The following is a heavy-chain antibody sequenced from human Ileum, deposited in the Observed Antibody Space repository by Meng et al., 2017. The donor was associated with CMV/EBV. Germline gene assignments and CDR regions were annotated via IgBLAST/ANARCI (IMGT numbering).Heavy chain of an antibody. CDR3: ARNYGSGNWNFFHY. J-gene: IGHJ4*02. CDR2: IYTSGTT. D-gene: IGHD3-10*01. CDR1: GGSSSNYY. Sequence: QGQLQESGPGVVKSSETLSLTCYVSGGSSSNYYWSWIRQPAGKGLEWIAHIYTSGTTNYNPSLKSRVTMSVDTSRNQFSLKLTSVTAADTAVYYCARNYGSGNWNFFHYWGQGTLVTVSS. V-gene: IGHV4-4*07.